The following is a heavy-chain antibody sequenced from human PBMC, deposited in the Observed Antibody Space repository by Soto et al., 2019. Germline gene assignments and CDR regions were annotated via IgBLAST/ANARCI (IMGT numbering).Heavy chain of an antibody. J-gene: IGHJ3*02. CDR2: IGTAGDT. Sequence: GGSLRLSCAASGFTFSSYDMHWVRQATGKGLEWVSAIGTAGDTYYPGSVKGRFTISRENAKNSLYLQMNSLRAEDTAVYYCARRGYNDAFDIWGQGTMVTVSS. D-gene: IGHD3-10*01. CDR3: ARRGYNDAFDI. V-gene: IGHV3-13*01. CDR1: GFTFSSYD.